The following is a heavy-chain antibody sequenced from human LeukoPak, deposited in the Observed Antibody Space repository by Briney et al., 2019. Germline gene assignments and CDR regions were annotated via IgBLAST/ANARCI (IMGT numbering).Heavy chain of an antibody. Sequence: PSETLSLTCTVSDGSISSHYWSWIRQAPGKGLEWVSYISSSGSTIYYADSVKGRFTISRDNAKNSLYLQMNSLRAEDTAVYYCARESREWELLPFGYWGQGTLVTVSS. CDR1: DGSISSHY. D-gene: IGHD1-26*01. J-gene: IGHJ4*02. CDR3: ARESREWELLPFGY. CDR2: ISSSGSTI. V-gene: IGHV3-11*01.